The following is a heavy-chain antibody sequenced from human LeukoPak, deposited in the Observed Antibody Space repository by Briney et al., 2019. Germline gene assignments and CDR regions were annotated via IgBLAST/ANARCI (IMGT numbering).Heavy chain of an antibody. CDR2: ISAYNGNT. Sequence: ASVKVSCKASGYTFTSYGISWVRQAPGQGLEWMGWISAYNGNTNYAQTLQGRVTMTTDTSTSTAYMELRSLRSDDTAVYYCARVEYYDSSGYDFDYWGQGTLVTVSS. V-gene: IGHV1-18*01. CDR1: GYTFTSYG. D-gene: IGHD3-22*01. J-gene: IGHJ4*02. CDR3: ARVEYYDSSGYDFDY.